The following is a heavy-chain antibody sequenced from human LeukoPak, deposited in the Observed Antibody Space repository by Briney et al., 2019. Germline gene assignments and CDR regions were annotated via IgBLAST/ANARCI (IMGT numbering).Heavy chain of an antibody. J-gene: IGHJ3*02. CDR1: GGSISSSSYY. CDR3: ARFPYGSYELVGAFDI. Sequence: KPSETLSLTCTVSGGSISSSSYYWGWIRQPPGKGLEWIGSIYYSGSTYYNPSLKSRVTISVDTSKNQFSLKLSSVTAADTAVYYCARFPYGSYELVGAFDIWGQGTMVTVSS. V-gene: IGHV4-39*07. CDR2: IYYSGST. D-gene: IGHD1-26*01.